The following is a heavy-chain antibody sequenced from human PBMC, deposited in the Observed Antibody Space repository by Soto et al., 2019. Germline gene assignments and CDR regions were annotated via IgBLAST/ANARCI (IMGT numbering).Heavy chain of an antibody. J-gene: IGHJ5*02. V-gene: IGHV4-30-4*01. CDR2: IYYSGST. D-gene: IGHD3-10*01. CDR1: GGSISSGDYY. Sequence: QVQLQESGPGLVKPSQTLSLTCTVSGGSISSGDYYWRWIRQPPGKGLEWIGYIYYSGSTYYNPSLKSRVTISVDTSKNQFSLKLSSVTAADTAVYYCAREVRYYYGSGSYHNWFDPWGQGTLVTVSS. CDR3: AREVRYYYGSGSYHNWFDP.